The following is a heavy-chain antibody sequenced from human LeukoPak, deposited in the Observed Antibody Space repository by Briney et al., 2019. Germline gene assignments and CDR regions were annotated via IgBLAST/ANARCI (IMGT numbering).Heavy chain of an antibody. CDR1: GFTFSTYA. CDR3: ARAGNDFWSGYTTGYDY. D-gene: IGHD3-3*01. J-gene: IGHJ4*02. CDR2: ISYDGSNK. V-gene: IGHV3-30*04. Sequence: PGGSLRLSCAASGFTFSTYAMHWVRQAPGKGLEWVAAISYDGSNKNYADSVKGRFTISRDNAKNSLYLQMNSLRAEDTAVYYCARAGNDFWSGYTTGYDYWGQGTLVTVSS.